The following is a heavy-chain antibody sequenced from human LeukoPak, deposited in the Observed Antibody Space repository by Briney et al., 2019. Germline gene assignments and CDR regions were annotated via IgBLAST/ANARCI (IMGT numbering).Heavy chain of an antibody. D-gene: IGHD3-22*01. CDR1: GYTFTSYY. CDR2: INPSGGST. V-gene: IGHV1-46*01. J-gene: IGHJ4*02. Sequence: ASVKVSCTASGYTFTSYYMHWVRQAPGQGLEWMGIINPSGGSTSYAQKFQGRVTMTRDTSTSTVYMELSSLRSEDTAVYYCARDVVSGDSSGFTFDYWGQGTLVTVSS. CDR3: ARDVVSGDSSGFTFDY.